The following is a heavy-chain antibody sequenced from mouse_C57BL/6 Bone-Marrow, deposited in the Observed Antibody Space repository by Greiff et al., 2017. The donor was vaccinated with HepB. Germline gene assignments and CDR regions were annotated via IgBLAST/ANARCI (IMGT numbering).Heavy chain of an antibody. D-gene: IGHD1-1*01. CDR3: ARDYYGSSYGFAY. CDR2: ISSGSSTI. CDR1: GFTFSDYG. Sequence: EVMLVESGGGLVKPGGSLKLSCAASGFTFSDYGMHWVRLAPEKGLEWVAYISSGSSTIYYADTVKGRFTISRDNAKNTLFLQMTSLRSEDTAMYYCARDYYGSSYGFAYWGQGTLVTVSA. J-gene: IGHJ3*01. V-gene: IGHV5-17*01.